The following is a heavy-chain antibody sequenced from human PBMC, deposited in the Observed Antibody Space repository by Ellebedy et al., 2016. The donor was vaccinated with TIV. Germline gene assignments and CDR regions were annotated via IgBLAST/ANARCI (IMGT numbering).Heavy chain of an antibody. V-gene: IGHV3-7*01. CDR1: GFTFSSYW. CDR2: IKQDGSEK. D-gene: IGHD1-26*01. CDR3: ARAGGGSGSYYLPLDAFDI. J-gene: IGHJ3*02. Sequence: GGSLRLXCAASGFTFSSYWMSWVRQAPGKGLEWVANIKQDGSEKYYVDSVKGRFTISRDNAKNSLYLQMNSLRAEDTAVYYCARAGGGSGSYYLPLDAFDIWGQGTMVTVSS.